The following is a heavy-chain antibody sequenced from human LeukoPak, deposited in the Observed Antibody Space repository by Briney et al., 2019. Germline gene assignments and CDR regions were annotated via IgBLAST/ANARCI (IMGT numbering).Heavy chain of an antibody. CDR1: GGSISSYY. Sequence: AGTLSLTCTASGGSISSYYWSWIRQPPGKGLGWIGYIYYSGSTNYNASLKSRVTIPVDTSKNQLSLKLSTVTAADTAVYYSATTPYDYGDYVGYFDYWGQGTLVTVSS. V-gene: IGHV4-59*01. D-gene: IGHD4-17*01. J-gene: IGHJ4*02. CDR3: ATTPYDYGDYVGYFDY. CDR2: IYYSGST.